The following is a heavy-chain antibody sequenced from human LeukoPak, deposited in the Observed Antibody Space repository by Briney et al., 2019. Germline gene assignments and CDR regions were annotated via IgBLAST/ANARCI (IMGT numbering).Heavy chain of an antibody. D-gene: IGHD1-26*01. CDR3: ARRSGKFDY. CDR1: GYTFTSYY. V-gene: IGHV1-46*03. Sequence: ASVKVSCKASGYTFTSYYMHWVRQAPGHGLEWMGIINPSGGSTSYAQKFQGRVTMTRDTSTGTVYVQLSSLRCEDTAVYYCARRSGKFDYWGQGTLVTVSS. CDR2: INPSGGST. J-gene: IGHJ4*02.